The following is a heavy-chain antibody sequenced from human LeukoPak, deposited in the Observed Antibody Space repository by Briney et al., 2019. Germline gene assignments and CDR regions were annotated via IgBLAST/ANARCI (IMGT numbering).Heavy chain of an antibody. CDR2: IYHSGST. CDR1: GGSISSGGYS. J-gene: IGHJ6*02. V-gene: IGHV4-30-2*01. D-gene: IGHD3-10*01. Sequence: PSETLSLTCAVSGGSISSGGYSWSWIRQPPGKGLEWIGYIYHSGSTYYNPSLKSRVTISVDRSKNQFSLKLSSVTAADTAVYYCARDYPYGSGSYGMDVWGQGTTVTVSS. CDR3: ARDYPYGSGSYGMDV.